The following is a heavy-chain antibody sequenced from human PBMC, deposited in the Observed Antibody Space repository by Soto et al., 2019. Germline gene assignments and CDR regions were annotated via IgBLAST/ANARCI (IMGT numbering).Heavy chain of an antibody. CDR2: IYYSGST. CDR1: GSSVSSGSYY. CDR3: ARAEVGIYYFDY. J-gene: IGHJ4*02. Sequence: QVQLQESGPGLVKPSETLSLTCTVSGSSVSSGSYYWSWIRQPPGKGLEWIGYIYYSGSTNYNPSLKSRVTISVDTSKNQFSLKLSSVTAADTAVYYCARAEVGIYYFDYWGQGTLVTVSS. V-gene: IGHV4-61*01. D-gene: IGHD3-3*02.